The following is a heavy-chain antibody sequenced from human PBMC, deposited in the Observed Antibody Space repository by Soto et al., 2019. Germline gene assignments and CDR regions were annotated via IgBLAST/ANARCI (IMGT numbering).Heavy chain of an antibody. CDR1: GGSFSGYY. J-gene: IGHJ6*02. V-gene: IGHV4-34*01. Sequence: PSETLSLTCAVYGGSFSGYYWSWIRQPPGKGLEWIGEINHSGSTNYNPSLKSRVTISVDTSKNQFSLKLSSVTAADTAVYYCARWGVIASTLTLYYYYYGMDVWGQGTTVTVSS. D-gene: IGHD2-21*01. CDR2: INHSGST. CDR3: ARWGVIASTLTLYYYYYGMDV.